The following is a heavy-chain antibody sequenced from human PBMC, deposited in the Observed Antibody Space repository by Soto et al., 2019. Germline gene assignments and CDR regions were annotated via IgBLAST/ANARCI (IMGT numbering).Heavy chain of an antibody. Sequence: LQLQESGPGLVKPSETLSLTCTVSGGSISNSDYFWAWMRQPPGKGLEWVGTISHTGSPRYNPSLKSRVTMSVDTSKYQFSLRLPSVTAADTAVVYCASQLESTTYFDYWGRGTLVTVSS. J-gene: IGHJ4*02. D-gene: IGHD1-1*01. CDR2: ISHTGSP. V-gene: IGHV4-39*01. CDR3: ASQLESTTYFDY. CDR1: GGSISNSDYF.